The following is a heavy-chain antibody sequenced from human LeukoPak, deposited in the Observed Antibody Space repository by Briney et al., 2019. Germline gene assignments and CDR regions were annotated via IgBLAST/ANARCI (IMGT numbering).Heavy chain of an antibody. CDR3: ARDAKWELLFAFDI. V-gene: IGHV1-69*13. CDR1: GGTFSSYA. D-gene: IGHD1-26*01. Sequence: SVKVSCKASGGTFSSYAISWVRQAPGQGLEWMGGIIPIFGTANYAQRFQGRVTITADESTSTAYMELTSLRSEDTAVYYCARDAKWELLFAFDIWGQGTMVTVSS. J-gene: IGHJ3*02. CDR2: IIPIFGTA.